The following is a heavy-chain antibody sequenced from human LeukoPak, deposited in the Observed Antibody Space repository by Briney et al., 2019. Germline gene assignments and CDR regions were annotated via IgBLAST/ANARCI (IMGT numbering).Heavy chain of an antibody. D-gene: IGHD3-22*01. CDR3: AKDPSYYYDSSGYSDDAFDI. CDR2: INSDGSST. Sequence: GGSLRLSCAASGFTFSSYWMHWVRQAPGKGLVWVSRINSDGSSTSYADSVKGRFTISRDNSKNTLYLQMNSLRAEDTAVYYCAKDPSYYYDSSGYSDDAFDIWGQGTMVTVSS. J-gene: IGHJ3*02. V-gene: IGHV3-74*01. CDR1: GFTFSSYW.